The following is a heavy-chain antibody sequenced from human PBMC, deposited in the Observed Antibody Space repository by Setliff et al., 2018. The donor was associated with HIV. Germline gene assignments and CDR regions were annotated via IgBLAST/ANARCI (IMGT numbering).Heavy chain of an antibody. J-gene: IGHJ4*02. V-gene: IGHV3-23*01. Sequence: GGSLRLSCAASRFTFSSYAMSWVRQAPGKGLEWVSAISGSGGSTYYADSVKGRFTVSRDNAKNTLFLQMNSLRAEDTGVYYCARDQSVAGPTTSDYWGQGTLVTVSS. CDR3: ARDQSVAGPTTSDY. CDR2: ISGSGGST. D-gene: IGHD2-15*01. CDR1: RFTFSSYA.